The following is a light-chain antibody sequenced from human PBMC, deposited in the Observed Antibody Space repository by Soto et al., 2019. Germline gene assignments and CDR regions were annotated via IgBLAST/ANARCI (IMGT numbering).Light chain of an antibody. J-gene: IGKJ4*01. Sequence: EIVLTQSPATLSLSPGERATLSCRASQSVSTFLAWYQQKPGQAPRLLIYDGSNRATGIPARFSGSGSGTDFTLTSSSLEPEAFAVYYCQQRSNWPPTFGGGTKVEIK. CDR3: QQRSNWPPT. CDR1: QSVSTF. V-gene: IGKV3-11*01. CDR2: DGS.